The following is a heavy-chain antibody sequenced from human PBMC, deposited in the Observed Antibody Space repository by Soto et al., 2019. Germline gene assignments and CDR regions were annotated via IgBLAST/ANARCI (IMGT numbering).Heavy chain of an antibody. CDR1: GYTFFTYG. D-gene: IGHD3-16*02. CDR2: ISAYNGTT. V-gene: IGHV1-18*01. J-gene: IGHJ4*02. Sequence: QVQLVQSGGEVKTPGASVKVSCKASGYTFFTYGVAWVRQAPGQGLEGLGWISAYNGTTYYPQKFQGRVTVTTDTSTSTAYMELRSLRSDDTAIYYCARGRYLDYWGQGTLVAVSS. CDR3: ARGRYLDY.